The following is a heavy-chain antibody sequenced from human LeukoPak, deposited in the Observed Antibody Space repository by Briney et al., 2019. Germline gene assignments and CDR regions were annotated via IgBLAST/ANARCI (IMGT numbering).Heavy chain of an antibody. J-gene: IGHJ3*02. D-gene: IGHD1-26*01. V-gene: IGHV4-59*08. CDR3: ARPGVGSGRYGAFDI. CDR1: GGSMSSYY. Sequence: SETLYLTCTVSGGSMSSYYWSWIRQPPGKGLEWLGYIYYTGSTDYNPSLESRVTMSVDTSKNQFALKLRSMTAADTTVYYCARPGVGSGRYGAFDIWGQGTMVTVSS. CDR2: IYYTGST.